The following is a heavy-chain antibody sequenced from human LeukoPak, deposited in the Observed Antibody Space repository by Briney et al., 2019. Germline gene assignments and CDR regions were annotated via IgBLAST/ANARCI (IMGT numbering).Heavy chain of an antibody. Sequence: GGSLRLSCAASGFTFSSYSMNWVRQAPGKGLEWVSGISWNSGSIDYADSVKGRFTISRDNAKNSLYLQMNSLRVEDMALYYCAKAPSYDFWSGPYYFDYWGQGTLVTVSS. CDR2: ISWNSGSI. CDR3: AKAPSYDFWSGPYYFDY. CDR1: GFTFSSYS. D-gene: IGHD3-3*01. V-gene: IGHV3-9*03. J-gene: IGHJ4*02.